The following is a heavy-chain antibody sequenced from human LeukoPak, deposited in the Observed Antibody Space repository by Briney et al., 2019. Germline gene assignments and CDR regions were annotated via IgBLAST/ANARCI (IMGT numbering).Heavy chain of an antibody. CDR3: ARYPYLEEVFFDY. J-gene: IGHJ4*02. D-gene: IGHD3-16*01. V-gene: IGHV4-59*12. CDR2: VDHTGST. Sequence: SETLSLTCSVSDDSITMYYWTWIRQPPGKGLEWIGYVDHTGSTNFNPSLNGRVSISRDTTKNLFSLKLSSVTAADTAVYYCARYPYLEEVFFDYWGQGTLVTVSS. CDR1: DDSITMYY.